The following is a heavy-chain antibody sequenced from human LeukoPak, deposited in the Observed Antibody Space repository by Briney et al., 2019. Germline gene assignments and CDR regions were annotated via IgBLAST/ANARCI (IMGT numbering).Heavy chain of an antibody. V-gene: IGHV3-11*01. CDR3: ARRRDFFDY. Sequence: PGGSLRLSCAASGFTLSDYYMSWIRQAPGKGLEWVSYISSSGSTIDYADSVKGRFTISRDNAKNSPYLQVSSLRAEDTAVYYCARRRDFFDYWGQGTLVTVSS. CDR2: ISSSGSTI. CDR1: GFTLSDYY. J-gene: IGHJ4*02.